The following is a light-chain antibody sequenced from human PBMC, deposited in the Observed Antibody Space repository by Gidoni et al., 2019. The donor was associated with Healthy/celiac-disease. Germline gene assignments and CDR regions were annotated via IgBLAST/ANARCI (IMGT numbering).Light chain of an antibody. J-gene: IGKJ4*01. Sequence: ELVLPPSPGTLSLSPGERATLSCRASQSVSSSYLAWYQQKPGQAPRLLIYGASSRATGIPDRFSGSGSGTDFTLTISRLEPEDFAVYYCQQYGSSPPVTFGGGTKVEIK. CDR3: QQYGSSPPVT. CDR1: QSVSSSY. CDR2: GAS. V-gene: IGKV3-20*01.